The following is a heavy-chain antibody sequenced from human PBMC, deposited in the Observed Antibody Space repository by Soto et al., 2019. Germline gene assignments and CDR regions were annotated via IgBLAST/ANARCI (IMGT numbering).Heavy chain of an antibody. V-gene: IGHV4-34*01. CDR2: INHSGST. Sequence: QVQLQQWGAGLLKPSETLSLTSAVYGGSFSGYYWSWIRQPPGKGLEWIGEINHSGSTNYNPSLKSRVTISVDTSKNQFSLKLSSVTAADTAVYYCARKRWFDPWGQGTLVTVSS. J-gene: IGHJ5*02. CDR3: ARKRWFDP. CDR1: GGSFSGYY.